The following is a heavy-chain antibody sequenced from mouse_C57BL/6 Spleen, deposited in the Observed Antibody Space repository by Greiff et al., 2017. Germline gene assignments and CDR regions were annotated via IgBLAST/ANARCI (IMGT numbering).Heavy chain of an antibody. J-gene: IGHJ3*01. CDR3: AREGTWFAY. V-gene: IGHV1-69*01. CDR2: IDPSDSYT. Sequence: QVQLQQPGAELVMPGASVKLSCKASGYTFTSYWMHWVKQRPGQGLEWIGEIDPSDSYTNYNQKFKGKSTLTVDKYTSTAYMQLSSLTSEDSAVYYCAREGTWFAYWGQGTLVTVSA. CDR1: GYTFTSYW.